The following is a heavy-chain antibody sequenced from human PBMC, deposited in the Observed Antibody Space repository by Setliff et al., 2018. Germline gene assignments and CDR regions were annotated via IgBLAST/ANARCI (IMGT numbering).Heavy chain of an antibody. V-gene: IGHV7-4-1*02. CDR2: INTNTGNP. Sequence: GASVKVSCKASGYTFTSNLINWVRQAPGQGLEWMGWINTNTGNPTYSQGFTGRFVFSLDTSVSTAYLQISSLKPEDTAVYYCARASRFGTVKWRGDYYMDVWGKGTTVTVSS. J-gene: IGHJ6*03. D-gene: IGHD3-10*01. CDR3: ARASRFGTVKWRGDYYMDV. CDR1: GYTFTSNL.